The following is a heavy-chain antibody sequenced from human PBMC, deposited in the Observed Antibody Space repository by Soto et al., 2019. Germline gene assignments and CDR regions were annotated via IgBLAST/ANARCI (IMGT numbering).Heavy chain of an antibody. J-gene: IGHJ4*02. V-gene: IGHV3-23*01. CDR1: GFNFSSYA. Sequence: GSKILSCAASGFNFSSYAMSWVRQAPGKGLEWVSAINSRGGSTYYADSVKGRFTISRDSSKNTLYLQMNSLRAEDTAVYYCAKDRSSTSGYAFDYGGQGTLVTVSS. CDR3: AKDRSSTSGYAFDY. CDR2: INSRGGST. D-gene: IGHD2-2*01.